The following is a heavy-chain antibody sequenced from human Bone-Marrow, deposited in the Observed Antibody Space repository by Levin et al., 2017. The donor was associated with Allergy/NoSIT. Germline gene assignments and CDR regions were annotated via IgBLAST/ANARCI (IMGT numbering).Heavy chain of an antibody. J-gene: IGHJ6*02. CDR3: ARGSYANGNGMDV. CDR1: GFTFSDFY. V-gene: IGHV3-11*01. Sequence: GGSLRLSCAASGFTFSDFYMCWIRQAPGKGLEWVSYISTSGSTIYYADSVKGRFTISRDNAKNSLYLQMNSLRAEDTAVYYCARGSYANGNGMDVWGQGTTVTVSS. CDR2: ISTSGSTI. D-gene: IGHD2-2*01.